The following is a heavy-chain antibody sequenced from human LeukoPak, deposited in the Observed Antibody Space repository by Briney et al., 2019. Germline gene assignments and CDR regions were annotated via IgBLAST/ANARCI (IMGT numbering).Heavy chain of an antibody. J-gene: IGHJ5*02. D-gene: IGHD1-1*01. Sequence: GGSLRLSCAASGFTFSSYSMNWVRQAPGKGLEWVSYISSSSSTIYYADSVKGRFTISRDNAKNSLYLQMNSLRAEDTAVYYCAKARRTTGFDPWGQGTLVTVSS. CDR1: GFTFSSYS. V-gene: IGHV3-48*01. CDR3: AKARRTTGFDP. CDR2: ISSSSSTI.